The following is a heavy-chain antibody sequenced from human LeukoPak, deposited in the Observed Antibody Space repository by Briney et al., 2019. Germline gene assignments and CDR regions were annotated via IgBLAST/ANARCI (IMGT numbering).Heavy chain of an antibody. CDR2: IYYSGST. J-gene: IGHJ4*02. Sequence: SETPSLTCTVSGGSISSGGYYWSWIRQHPGRGLEWIGYIYYSGSTYYNPSLKSRVTISVDTSKNQFSLKLSSVTAADTAVYYCARGPKYYYGSGSFYYFDYWGQGTLVTVSS. V-gene: IGHV4-31*03. D-gene: IGHD3-10*01. CDR1: GGSISSGGYY. CDR3: ARGPKYYYGSGSFYYFDY.